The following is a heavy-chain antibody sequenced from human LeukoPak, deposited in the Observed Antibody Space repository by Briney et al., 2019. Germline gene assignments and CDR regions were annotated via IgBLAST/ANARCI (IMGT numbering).Heavy chain of an antibody. J-gene: IGHJ6*03. Sequence: SETLSLTCAVYGGSFSGYYWSWIRQPPGKGLEWIGEINHSGSTNYNPSLKSRVTISVDTSKNQFSLKLSSVTAADTAVYYCANQMRYFEVYYYMDVWGKGTTVTVSS. D-gene: IGHD3-9*01. CDR3: ANQMRYFEVYYYMDV. CDR1: GGSFSGYY. CDR2: INHSGST. V-gene: IGHV4-34*01.